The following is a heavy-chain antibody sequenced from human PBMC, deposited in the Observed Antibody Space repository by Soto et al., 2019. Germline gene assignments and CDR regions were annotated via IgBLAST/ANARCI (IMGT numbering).Heavy chain of an antibody. CDR2: IKQDGSEK. J-gene: IGHJ4*02. Sequence: GGSLRLSCAASGFTFSSYWMSWVRQAPGKGLEWVANIKQDGSEKYYVDSVKGRFTISRDNAKNSLYLQMNSLRAEDTAVYYCARVWASTYYDSSGYYYFDYWGQGTLVTVSS. CDR3: ARVWASTYYDSSGYYYFDY. CDR1: GFTFSSYW. D-gene: IGHD3-22*01. V-gene: IGHV3-7*01.